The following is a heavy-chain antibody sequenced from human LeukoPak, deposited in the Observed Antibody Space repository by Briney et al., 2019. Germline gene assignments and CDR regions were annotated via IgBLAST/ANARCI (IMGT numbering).Heavy chain of an antibody. CDR2: INPSGGST. V-gene: IGHV1-46*01. Sequence: ASVKVSCKASGYTFTSYYMHWVPQARGQGLEWMGLINPSGGSTSYAQKFQGRVTMTRDTSPSTVFKDPSRLRSEDTAVYYRARAFTPLLRTMKVGPNWFAPWGQGTLVPVFS. J-gene: IGHJ5*02. CDR1: GYTFTSYY. CDR3: ARAFTPLLRTMKVGPNWFAP. D-gene: IGHD3-22*01.